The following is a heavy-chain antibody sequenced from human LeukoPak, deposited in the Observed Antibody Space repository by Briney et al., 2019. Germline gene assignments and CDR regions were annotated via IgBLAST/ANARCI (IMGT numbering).Heavy chain of an antibody. CDR1: GFTFANYA. J-gene: IGHJ6*02. V-gene: IGHV3-23*01. D-gene: IGHD3-22*01. CDR3: AKDSSGYYPMNGMDV. CDR2: ISGSGGST. Sequence: GGSLRLSCAASGFTFANYAMTWVRQAPGKGLEWVSAISGSGGSTYYADSVKGRFTISRDNSKNTLYLQMNSLRAEDTAVYYCAKDSSGYYPMNGMDVWGQGTTVTVSS.